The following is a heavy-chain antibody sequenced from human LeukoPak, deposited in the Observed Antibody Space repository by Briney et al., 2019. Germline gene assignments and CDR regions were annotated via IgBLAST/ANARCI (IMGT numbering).Heavy chain of an antibody. Sequence: SETLSLTCTVSGGSISSYYWSWIRQPPGKGLEWIGYIYYSGSTNYNPSLKSRVTISVDTSKNQFSLKLSSVTAADTAVYYCASTHRRITIFGVVSPVRGSNYWGQGTLVTVSS. V-gene: IGHV4-59*08. CDR1: GGSISSYY. J-gene: IGHJ4*02. CDR2: IYYSGST. CDR3: ASTHRRITIFGVVSPVRGSNY. D-gene: IGHD3-3*01.